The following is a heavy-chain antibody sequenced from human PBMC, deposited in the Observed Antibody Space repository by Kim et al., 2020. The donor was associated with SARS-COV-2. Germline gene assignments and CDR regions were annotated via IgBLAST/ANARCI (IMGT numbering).Heavy chain of an antibody. CDR1: GFTFSDYY. CDR2: ISSSGSTI. Sequence: GGSLRLSCAASGFTFSDYYMSWIRQAPGKGLEWVSYISSSGSTIYYADSVKGRFTISRDNAKNSLYLQMNSLRAEDTAVYYCARAHSGSYAQADYFDYWGQGTLVTVSS. V-gene: IGHV3-11*01. J-gene: IGHJ4*02. CDR3: ARAHSGSYAQADYFDY. D-gene: IGHD1-26*01.